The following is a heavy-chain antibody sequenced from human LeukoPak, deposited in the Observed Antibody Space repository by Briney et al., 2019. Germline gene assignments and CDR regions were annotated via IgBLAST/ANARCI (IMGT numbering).Heavy chain of an antibody. CDR3: ARGWGYCSGGRCYSVKLDY. V-gene: IGHV1-2*02. CDR2: INPNSGGT. J-gene: IGHJ4*02. D-gene: IGHD2-15*01. Sequence: ASVKVSCKASGYTFTGYYIHWVRQAPGQGLEWMGWINPNSGGTNNAQKFQGRVTMTTDTSISTAYMELSRLRSDDTAVYYCARGWGYCSGGRCYSVKLDYWGQGTLVTVSS. CDR1: GYTFTGYY.